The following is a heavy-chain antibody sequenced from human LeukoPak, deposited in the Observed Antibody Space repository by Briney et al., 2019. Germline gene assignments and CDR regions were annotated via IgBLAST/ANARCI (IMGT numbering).Heavy chain of an antibody. Sequence: PSETPSLTCTVSGGSISSYYWSWIRQPAGKGLEWIGRIYTSGSTNYNPSLKSRVTMSVDTSKNQFSLKLSSVTAADTAVYYCARESPSRIAVAGTVLPYGMDVWGQGTTVTVSS. CDR1: GGSISSYY. D-gene: IGHD6-19*01. J-gene: IGHJ6*02. CDR3: ARESPSRIAVAGTVLPYGMDV. V-gene: IGHV4-4*07. CDR2: IYTSGST.